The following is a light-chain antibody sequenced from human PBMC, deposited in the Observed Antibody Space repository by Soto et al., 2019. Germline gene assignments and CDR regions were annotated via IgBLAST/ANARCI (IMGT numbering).Light chain of an antibody. CDR1: QGVSSD. Sequence: CPIPMTESPAARATFSCRASQGVSSDLAWYQQKPGRAPRRLIYGASSLASGVPARFSGSGSGTDFTLTISSLEPEDFAIYYCHQRNMCPRTFGQGTKVDTK. CDR3: HQRNMCPRT. CDR2: GAS. V-gene: IGKV3D-11*01. J-gene: IGKJ1*01.